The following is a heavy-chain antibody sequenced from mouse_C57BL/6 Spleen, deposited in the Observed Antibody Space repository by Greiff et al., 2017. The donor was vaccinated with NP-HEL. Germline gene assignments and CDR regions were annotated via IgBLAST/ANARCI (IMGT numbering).Heavy chain of an antibody. J-gene: IGHJ1*03. CDR1: GYTFTSYW. CDR3: ARGTGKGDCDF. V-gene: IGHV1-61*01. Sequence: VQLQQPGAELVRPGSSVKLSCKASGYTFTSYWMDWVKQRPGQGLEWIGNIYPSDSETHYKQKFKDKATLTVDKSSSAAYMQLSSLTSEDSAVYYWARGTGKGDCDFWGTGTMVTVSS. CDR2: IYPSDSET.